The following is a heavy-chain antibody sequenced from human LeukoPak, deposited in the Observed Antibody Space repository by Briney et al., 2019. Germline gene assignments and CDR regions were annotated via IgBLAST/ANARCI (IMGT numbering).Heavy chain of an antibody. CDR2: ISSTYRTI. V-gene: IGHV3-11*04. J-gene: IGHJ4*02. D-gene: IGHD3-3*01. CDR3: ARSARSEDNGFWSGYLPD. Sequence: GGSLRLSCAASGFTFSDYYMSWIRQAPGKGLEWISYISSTYRTIYYADSVKGRFTLPRDNARNSLYLQMNSLRAEDTAVYYCARSARSEDNGFWSGYLPDWGQGTLVTVSS. CDR1: GFTFSDYY.